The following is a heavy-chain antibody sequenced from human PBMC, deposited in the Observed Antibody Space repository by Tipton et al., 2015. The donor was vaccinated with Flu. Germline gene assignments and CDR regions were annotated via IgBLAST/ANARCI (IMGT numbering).Heavy chain of an antibody. J-gene: IGHJ4*02. CDR1: GDSITSSSFY. CDR2: VSHSGST. D-gene: IGHD4-17*01. CDR3: ARRKTVTTRLTYFDY. V-gene: IGHV4-39*07. Sequence: TLSLTCTVSGDSITSSSFYWGWIRQPPGKGLEWIGSVSHSGSTSYNPSLKSRIVMSVDTSKNQFSLKLSSVTAADTAVYYCARRKTVTTRLTYFDYWGQGTLVTVSS.